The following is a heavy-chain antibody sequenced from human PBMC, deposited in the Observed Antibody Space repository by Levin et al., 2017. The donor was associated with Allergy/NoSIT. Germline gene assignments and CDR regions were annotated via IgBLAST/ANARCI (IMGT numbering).Heavy chain of an antibody. J-gene: IGHJ3*02. CDR1: GGSISSGGYS. CDR3: ARTPTYYYDSSGRKVDAFDI. Sequence: SETLSLTCAVSGGSISSGGYSWSWIRQPPGKGLEWIGYIYHSGSTYYNPSLKSRVTISVDRSKYQFSLKLSSVTAADTAVYYCARTPTYYYDSSGRKVDAFDIWGQGTMVTVSS. CDR2: IYHSGST. V-gene: IGHV4-30-2*01. D-gene: IGHD3-22*01.